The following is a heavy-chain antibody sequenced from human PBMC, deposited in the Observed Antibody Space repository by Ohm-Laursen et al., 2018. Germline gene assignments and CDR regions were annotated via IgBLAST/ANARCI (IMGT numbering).Heavy chain of an antibody. D-gene: IGHD2/OR15-2a*01. V-gene: IGHV3-7*01. CDR1: GFSFSSYW. J-gene: IGHJ3*01. CDR2: INRDGGSE. CDR3: SRDYLSI. Sequence: GSLRLSCTAFGFSFSSYWMAWVRQTPGKGLEWVANINRDGGSESYVDSVQGRFTISRDNAKNLLYLQMNNLRAEDTAMYYCSRDYLSIWGQGTLVTVSS.